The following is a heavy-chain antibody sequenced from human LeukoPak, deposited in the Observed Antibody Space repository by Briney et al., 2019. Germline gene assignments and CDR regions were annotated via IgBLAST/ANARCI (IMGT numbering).Heavy chain of an antibody. Sequence: KASETLSLTCTVSGGSISSYYWSWIRRPAGKGLEWIGRIYTSGSTNYNPSLKSRVTMSVDTSKNQFSLKLSSVTAADTAVYYCARDLYCSSTSCSAYDAFDIWGQGTMVTVSS. J-gene: IGHJ3*02. CDR1: GGSISSYY. CDR2: IYTSGST. V-gene: IGHV4-4*07. CDR3: ARDLYCSSTSCSAYDAFDI. D-gene: IGHD2-2*01.